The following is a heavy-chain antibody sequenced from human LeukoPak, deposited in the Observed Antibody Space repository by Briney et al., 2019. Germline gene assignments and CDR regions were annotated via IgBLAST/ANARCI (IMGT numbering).Heavy chain of an antibody. CDR3: ASEYMDISF. CDR2: IRYDGTNK. CDR1: GFTFSSYG. D-gene: IGHD2-2*03. J-gene: IGHJ4*02. V-gene: IGHV3-30*02. Sequence: GESLRLSCAASGFTFSSYGMHWVRQAPGKGLEWVAFIRYDGTNKYYADSVNGRFTISRDNAKNSLYLEMNNLRAEDTALYYCASEYMDISFWGQGTLVTVSS.